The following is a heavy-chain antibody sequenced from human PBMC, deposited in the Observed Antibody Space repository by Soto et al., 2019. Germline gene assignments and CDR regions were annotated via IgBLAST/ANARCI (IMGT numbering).Heavy chain of an antibody. CDR3: ARDLGYEGYGPAGYYYCGMDV. CDR2: ISAYNGNT. Sequence: QVQLVQSGAEVKKPGASVKVSCKASGYTFTSYGISWVRQAPGQGLEWMGWISAYNGNTNYAQKLQGRVTMTTDTSTSTAYMELRSLRSDDTAVYYCARDLGYEGYGPAGYYYCGMDVWGQGTTVTVSS. D-gene: IGHD2-2*01. J-gene: IGHJ6*02. CDR1: GYTFTSYG. V-gene: IGHV1-18*01.